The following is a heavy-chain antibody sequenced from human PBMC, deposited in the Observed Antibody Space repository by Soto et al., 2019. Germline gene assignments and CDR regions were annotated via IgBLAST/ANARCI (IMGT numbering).Heavy chain of an antibody. CDR1: GGTFSNYA. CDR3: ARRRDGYKSAFDS. V-gene: IGHV1-69*01. J-gene: IGHJ3*02. D-gene: IGHD5-12*01. CDR2: VTPKLATA. Sequence: QVQLVQSGAEVKKPGSSVKVSCKASGGTFSNYAINWVRQAPGLGLEWMGQVTPKLATAKHAQKFQGRVTIPADESASSAYMYVSCLRSEDTAVYFCARRRDGYKSAFDSWGQGTLVTVSS.